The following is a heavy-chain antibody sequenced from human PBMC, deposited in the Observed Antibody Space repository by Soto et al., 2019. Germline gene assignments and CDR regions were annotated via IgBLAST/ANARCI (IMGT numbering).Heavy chain of an antibody. CDR2: ISSNGGST. J-gene: IGHJ6*02. D-gene: IGHD3-22*01. CDR3: VKINYYDSSGLTQKDYYYYYYGMDV. CDR1: GFTFSSYA. V-gene: IGHV3-64D*06. Sequence: GGSLRLSCSASGFTFSSYAMHWVRQAPGKGLEYVSAISSNGGSTYYADSVKGRFTISRDNSKNTLYLQMSSLRAEDTAVYYCVKINYYDSSGLTQKDYYYYYYGMDVWGQGTTVTVS.